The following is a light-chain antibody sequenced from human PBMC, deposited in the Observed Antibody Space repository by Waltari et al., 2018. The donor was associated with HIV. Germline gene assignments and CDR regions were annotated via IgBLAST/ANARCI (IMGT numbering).Light chain of an antibody. Sequence: EIVLTQSPATLSLSAGERATLSCRASHSVNNYLAWNQHNPGQPPDLLAFATSNSATGIPAGFSGSGSEADFALTISSLEPEYFAVYYCQQRVNWPFTFGG. CDR2: ATS. V-gene: IGKV3-11*01. CDR1: HSVNNY. J-gene: IGKJ4*01. CDR3: QQRVNWPFT.